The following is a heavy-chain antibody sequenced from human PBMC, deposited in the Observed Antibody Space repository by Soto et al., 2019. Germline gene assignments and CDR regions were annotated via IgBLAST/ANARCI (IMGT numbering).Heavy chain of an antibody. V-gene: IGHV3-30*18. CDR1: GFSFSKHG. CDR2: ISYDGNVK. D-gene: IGHD3-10*01. CDR3: AKDLKVSGGFHGSLNYYYGMDV. J-gene: IGHJ6*02. Sequence: SXRLSCAASGFSFSKHGMQLVRQAPGKGLGWVAVISYDGNVKYYTDSVKGRFTISRDNSQSTLFLQMDSLRPEDAAVYYCAKDLKVSGGFHGSLNYYYGMDVWGQGTTVTVSS.